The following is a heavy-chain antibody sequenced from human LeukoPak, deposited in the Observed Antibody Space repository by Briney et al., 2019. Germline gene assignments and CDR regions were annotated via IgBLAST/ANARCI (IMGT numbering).Heavy chain of an antibody. Sequence: PGGSLRLSCAASGFTFSSYSMNWVRQAPGKGLEWVSSISSSSSYIYYADSVKGRFTISRDNSKNTLYLQMNSLRAEDTAVYYCAKALGGPGGYYFDYWGQGTLVTVSS. CDR2: ISSSSSYI. V-gene: IGHV3-21*01. CDR3: AKALGGPGGYYFDY. D-gene: IGHD3-16*01. J-gene: IGHJ4*02. CDR1: GFTFSSYS.